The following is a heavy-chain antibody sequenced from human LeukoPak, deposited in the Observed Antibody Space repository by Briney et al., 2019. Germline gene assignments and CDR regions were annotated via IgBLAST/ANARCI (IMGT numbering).Heavy chain of an antibody. V-gene: IGHV3-30-3*01. CDR3: ARGPLGELYFDY. CDR2: ISYDGSNK. J-gene: IGHJ4*02. CDR1: GFTFSSYA. Sequence: PGRSLRLSCAASGFTFSSYAMHWVRQAPGKGLEWVAVISYDGSNKYYADSVKGRFTISRDNSKNTLYLQMNSLRAEDTAVYYCARGPLGELYFDYWGQGTLVTVSP. D-gene: IGHD3-16*01.